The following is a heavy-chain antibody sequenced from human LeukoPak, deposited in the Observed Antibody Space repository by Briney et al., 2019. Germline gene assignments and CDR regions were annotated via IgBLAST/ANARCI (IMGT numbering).Heavy chain of an antibody. CDR3: ARAAIQPYYYYGMDV. D-gene: IGHD2-2*02. Sequence: SETLSLTCTVSGGSVSSGSYYRSWIRQPPGKGLEWIGYIYYSGSTNYNPSLKSRVTISVDTSKNQFSLKLSSVTAADTAVYYCARAAIQPYYYYGMDVWGKGTTVTVSS. CDR1: GGSVSSGSYY. CDR2: IYYSGST. V-gene: IGHV4-61*01. J-gene: IGHJ6*04.